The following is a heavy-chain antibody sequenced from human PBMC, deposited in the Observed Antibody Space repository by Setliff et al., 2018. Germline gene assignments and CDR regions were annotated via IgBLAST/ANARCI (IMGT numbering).Heavy chain of an antibody. CDR1: GGYISSYY. J-gene: IGHJ2*01. CDR3: ARTHDYGDYRWYFDL. CDR2: IYYSGST. V-gene: IGHV4-59*01. Sequence: PSETLSLTCTVSGGYISSYYWSWIRQPPGKGLEWIGYIYYSGSTNYNPSLMSRVPLSVATSKNQFSLKLSSVTAADTAVYYCARTHDYGDYRWYFDLWGRGTLVTVSS. D-gene: IGHD4-17*01.